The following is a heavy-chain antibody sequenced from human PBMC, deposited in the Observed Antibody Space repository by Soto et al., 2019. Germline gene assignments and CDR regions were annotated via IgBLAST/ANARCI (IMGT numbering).Heavy chain of an antibody. CDR2: IFSTGTT. Sequence: PSETLSLTCTVSGGSMNSYYWSWIRQPPGKGLEWIGYIFSTGTTNYNPSLKSRVTISIDTSKNQFSLRLKSVTTADTAVYFCARDPGYCTNGVCPIFDFWGQGVLVTVSS. CDR1: GGSMNSYY. J-gene: IGHJ4*02. CDR3: ARDPGYCTNGVCPIFDF. V-gene: IGHV4-59*01. D-gene: IGHD2-8*01.